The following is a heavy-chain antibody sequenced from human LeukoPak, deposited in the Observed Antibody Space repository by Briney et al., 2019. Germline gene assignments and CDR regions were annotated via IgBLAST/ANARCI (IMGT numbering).Heavy chain of an antibody. D-gene: IGHD1-26*01. V-gene: IGHV5-51*01. J-gene: IGHJ4*02. CDR3: ARSPHLVGATGYY. CDR2: IYPGDSDT. CDR1: GYSFTSYW. Sequence: EESLKISCKGSGYSFTSYWIGWVRQMPGKGLEWMGIIYPGDSDTRYSPSFQGQVTISADKSISTAYLQWSSLKASDTAMYYCARSPHLVGATGYYWGQGTLVTVSS.